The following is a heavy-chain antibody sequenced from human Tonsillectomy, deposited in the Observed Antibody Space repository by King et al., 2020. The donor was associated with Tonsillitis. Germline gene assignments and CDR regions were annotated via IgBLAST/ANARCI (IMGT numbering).Heavy chain of an antibody. CDR2: IYSGGST. Sequence: QLVQSGGGLVQPGGSLRLSCAASGFTVSSNYMNWVRQAPGKGLEWVSVIYSGGSTYYADSVKGRFTISRDNSKNTLYLQMNSQRAEDTAVYYCATSVYSGSYSLDYWGQGTLVTVSS. V-gene: IGHV3-66*01. CDR3: ATSVYSGSYSLDY. D-gene: IGHD1-26*01. J-gene: IGHJ4*02. CDR1: GFTVSSNY.